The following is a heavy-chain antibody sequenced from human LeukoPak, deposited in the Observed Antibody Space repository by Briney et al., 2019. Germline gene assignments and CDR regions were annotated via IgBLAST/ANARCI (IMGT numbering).Heavy chain of an antibody. Sequence: ASVKVSCKVSGYTLTELSMHWVRQAPGQGLEWMGIINPSGGSTSYAQKFQGRVTMTRDTSTSSVYTELSSLRSEDTAVYYCAREGRREYYDSSGSFDYWGQGTLVTVSS. CDR2: INPSGGST. CDR3: AREGRREYYDSSGSFDY. D-gene: IGHD3-22*01. V-gene: IGHV1-46*01. J-gene: IGHJ4*02. CDR1: GYTLTELS.